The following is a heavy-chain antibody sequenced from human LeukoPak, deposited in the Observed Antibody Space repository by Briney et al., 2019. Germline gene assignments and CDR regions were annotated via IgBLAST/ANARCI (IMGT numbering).Heavy chain of an antibody. Sequence: PGRSLRLSCAASGFTFSSYAMHWVRQAPGKGLEWVAVISYDGSNKYYADSVKGRFTISRDNSKNTLYLQMNSLRAEDTAVYYCARAARDYYYYYMDVWGKGTTVTVSS. CDR2: ISYDGSNK. J-gene: IGHJ6*03. V-gene: IGHV3-30*04. D-gene: IGHD6-6*01. CDR1: GFTFSSYA. CDR3: ARAARDYYYYYMDV.